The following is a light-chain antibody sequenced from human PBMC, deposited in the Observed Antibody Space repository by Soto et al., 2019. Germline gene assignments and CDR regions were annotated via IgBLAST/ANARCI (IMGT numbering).Light chain of an antibody. V-gene: IGKV1-27*01. J-gene: IGKJ4*01. CDR2: AAS. CDR1: QDIATY. CDR3: QKYNRAPLT. Sequence: DIQMTQSPSSLSASVGDRVTITCRASQDIATYLAWYQQKPGKVPKLLIYAASTLQSGVPSRFSGSGSGTDFTLIISRLQHEDVATYFCQKYNRAPLTFGGGTEVEIK.